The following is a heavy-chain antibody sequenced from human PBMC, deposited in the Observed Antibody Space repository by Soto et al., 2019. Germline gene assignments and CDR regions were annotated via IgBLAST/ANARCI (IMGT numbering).Heavy chain of an antibody. CDR2: ISSSSSTI. CDR3: ARVARRLEVVVAATRIDY. Sequence: PGGSLRLSCAASGFTFSSYSMNWVRQAPGKGLEWVSYISSSSSTIYYADSVKGRFTISRDNAKNSLYLQMNSLRAEDTAVYYCARVARRLEVVVAATRIDYWGQGTLVTVPQ. V-gene: IGHV3-48*01. CDR1: GFTFSSYS. J-gene: IGHJ4*02. D-gene: IGHD2-15*01.